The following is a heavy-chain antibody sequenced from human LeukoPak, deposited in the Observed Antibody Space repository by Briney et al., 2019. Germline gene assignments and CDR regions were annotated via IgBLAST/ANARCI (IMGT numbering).Heavy chain of an antibody. Sequence: SETLSLTCTVSGDSVTSYNWNWIRQPPGKGLEWIGYFSYSGSTNYNPSLKSRVTILVDTSKNQFSLKLTSVTAADTAVYYCARRFDSWGQGALVTVSS. CDR2: FSYSGST. V-gene: IGHV4-59*08. J-gene: IGHJ4*02. CDR3: ARRFDS. CDR1: GDSVTSYN.